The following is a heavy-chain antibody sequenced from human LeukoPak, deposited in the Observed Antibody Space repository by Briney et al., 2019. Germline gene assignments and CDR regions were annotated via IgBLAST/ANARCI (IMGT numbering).Heavy chain of an antibody. Sequence: GGSLRLSCAASGFTFSDYYMSWIRQAPGKGLEWVSFISSSTSYIYYADSVKGRFAISRDTAKNSLYLQMNSLRAEDTAVYYCARDAGGEYYFDYWGQGTLVTVSS. J-gene: IGHJ4*02. CDR1: GFTFSDYY. V-gene: IGHV3-11*06. CDR3: ARDAGGEYYFDY. D-gene: IGHD3-10*01. CDR2: ISSSTSYI.